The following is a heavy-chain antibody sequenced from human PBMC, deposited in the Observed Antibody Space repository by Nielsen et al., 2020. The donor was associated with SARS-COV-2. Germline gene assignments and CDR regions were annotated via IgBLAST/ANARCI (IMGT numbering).Heavy chain of an antibody. D-gene: IGHD6-13*01. V-gene: IGHV4-4*02. CDR3: ARGRPQFSSSWYLDY. Sequence: SETLSLTCAVSGGSISSSNWWSWVRQPPGKGLEWIGEIYHSGSTNYNPSLKSRVTISVDKSKNQFSLKLSSVTAADTAVYYCARGRPQFSSSWYLDYWGQGTLVTVSS. J-gene: IGHJ4*02. CDR2: IYHSGST. CDR1: GGSISSSNW.